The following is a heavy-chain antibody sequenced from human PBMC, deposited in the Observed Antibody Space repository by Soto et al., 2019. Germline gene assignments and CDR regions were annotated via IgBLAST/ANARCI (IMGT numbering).Heavy chain of an antibody. CDR3: AYSSTPFDY. CDR1: GFTFSSYG. Sequence: GGSLRLSCAASGFTFSSYGMHWVRQAPGKGLEWVAVIWYDGSNKYYADTVKGRFTISRDNSKNALYLQMNSLRAEDTAVYYCAYSSTPFDYWGQGTLVTVSS. D-gene: IGHD6-13*01. V-gene: IGHV3-33*08. CDR2: IWYDGSNK. J-gene: IGHJ4*02.